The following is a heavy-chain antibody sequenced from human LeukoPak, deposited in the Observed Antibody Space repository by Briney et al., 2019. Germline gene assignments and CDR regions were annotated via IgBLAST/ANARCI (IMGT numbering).Heavy chain of an antibody. Sequence: SETLSHPRTVSGGSISSYYWSWIRQPPGKGLEWIGYIYDSGSTNYNPSLKSRVTISVDTSKNQFSLKLSSVTAADTAVYYCARQGYSSAYYYFDYWVQGTRVTVSS. CDR3: ARQGYSSAYYYFDY. CDR1: GGSISSYY. J-gene: IGHJ4*02. D-gene: IGHD6-19*01. V-gene: IGHV4-59*08. CDR2: IYDSGST.